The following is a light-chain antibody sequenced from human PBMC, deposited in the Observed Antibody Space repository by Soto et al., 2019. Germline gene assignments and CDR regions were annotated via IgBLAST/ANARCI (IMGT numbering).Light chain of an antibody. Sequence: DIQMTQSPSTLSASVGDRVTITCRASQSISSWLAWYQRKPGKAPKLLIYKASSLESGVPSRFSGSGSGTELTLTIRSLQPDEFATYYCQQYNSYPITGGQGPRLEIK. J-gene: IGKJ5*01. CDR1: QSISSW. V-gene: IGKV1-5*03. CDR3: QQYNSYPIT. CDR2: KAS.